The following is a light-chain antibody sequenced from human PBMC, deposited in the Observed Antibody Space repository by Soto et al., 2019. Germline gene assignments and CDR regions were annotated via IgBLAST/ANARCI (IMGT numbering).Light chain of an antibody. Sequence: DIQMTQSPSSLSASVGDRVTMTCRASQTISSYLNWYQQKPGKAPNLLIYAASSLQSGVPSRFSGRGSGTDFTLTINSLHPEDFAIYYCQQTYSTPRTFGQGTKVEIK. V-gene: IGKV1-39*01. CDR3: QQTYSTPRT. CDR1: QTISSY. CDR2: AAS. J-gene: IGKJ1*01.